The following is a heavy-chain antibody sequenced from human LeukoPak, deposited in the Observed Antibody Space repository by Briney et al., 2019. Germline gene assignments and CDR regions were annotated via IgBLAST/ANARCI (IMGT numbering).Heavy chain of an antibody. V-gene: IGHV3-30*18. J-gene: IGHJ5*02. CDR2: ISYEGGTQ. Sequence: GMSLRLSWAASGVTLSPYGMHWVRQAPGKGLEWVAVISYEGGTQHYADSVKGRFIISRDNPRNTLYLQMNILRTEDTAVYYCAKEGTPQVSTWYDLWGQGTQVIVSS. CDR3: AKEGTPQVSTWYDL. D-gene: IGHD3-10*01. CDR1: GVTLSPYG.